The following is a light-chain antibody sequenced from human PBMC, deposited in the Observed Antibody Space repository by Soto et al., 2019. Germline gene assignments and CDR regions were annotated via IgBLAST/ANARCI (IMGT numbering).Light chain of an antibody. V-gene: IGKV1-33*01. CDR2: DAS. CDR1: QDIVNY. J-gene: IGKJ5*01. Sequence: DIQMTQSPSSLSASVGDRVTITCQASQDIVNYLGWYQQKSGKAPRLLIFDASKLKTGFPSRFSRTGSGTDFSLTISSLQPEDVATYYCQQYHDLLQITFGPGTRLEIK. CDR3: QQYHDLLQIT.